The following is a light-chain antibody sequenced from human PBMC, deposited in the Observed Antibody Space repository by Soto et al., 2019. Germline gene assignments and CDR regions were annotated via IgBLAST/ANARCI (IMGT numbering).Light chain of an antibody. CDR3: QHYTSYGT. J-gene: IGKJ1*01. CDR2: DAS. Sequence: DIVLAQSPGTQACSPGWRANLYYRASQSVSTHLAWYQQKPGQAPRLLVYDASTRATGIPDRFSGSGSGTDFALTISSLQPDDFATDQCQHYTSYGTFGQGTKVDIK. V-gene: IGKV3-11*01. CDR1: QSVSTH.